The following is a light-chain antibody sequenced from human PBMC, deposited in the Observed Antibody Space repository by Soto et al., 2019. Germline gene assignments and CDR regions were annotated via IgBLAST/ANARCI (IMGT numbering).Light chain of an antibody. Sequence: DIQMTQSPSTLSASVGDRVTITCRASQSISSWLAWYQQKPGKAPKLLIYDASSLQSGVPSRFNGSGSGTDFTLTINNLQPEDLATYYCQQANGFPLTFGGGTKVDIK. CDR2: DAS. CDR3: QQANGFPLT. J-gene: IGKJ4*01. CDR1: QSISSW. V-gene: IGKV1-12*01.